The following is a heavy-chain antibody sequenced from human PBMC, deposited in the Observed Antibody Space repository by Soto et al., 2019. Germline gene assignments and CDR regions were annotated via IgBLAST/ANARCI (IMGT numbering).Heavy chain of an antibody. CDR2: ISSSSSYI. V-gene: IGHV3-21*01. Sequence: SGGSLRLCCAASGFTFSSYSMNWVRQAPGKGLEWVSSISSSSSYIYYADSVKGRFTISRDNAKNSLYLQMNSLRAEDTAVYYCARNDYSGFDYWGQGTLVTVSS. J-gene: IGHJ4*02. CDR1: GFTFSSYS. CDR3: ARNDYSGFDY. D-gene: IGHD1-26*01.